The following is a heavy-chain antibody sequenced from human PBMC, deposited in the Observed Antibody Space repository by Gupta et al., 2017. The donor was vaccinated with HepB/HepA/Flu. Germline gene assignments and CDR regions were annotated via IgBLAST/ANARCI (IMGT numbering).Heavy chain of an antibody. CDR2: ISSSSSYI. CDR1: GFTFSSYS. V-gene: IGHV3-21*01. D-gene: IGHD5-18*01. CDR3: ARARGGYSYGPDY. J-gene: IGHJ4*02. Sequence: EVQLVESGGGLVKPGGSLRLSCAASGFTFSSYSMNWVRQAPGKGLEWVSSISSSSSYIYYADSVKGRFTISRDNAKNSLYLQMNSLRAEDTAVYYCARARGGYSYGPDYWGQGTLVTVSS.